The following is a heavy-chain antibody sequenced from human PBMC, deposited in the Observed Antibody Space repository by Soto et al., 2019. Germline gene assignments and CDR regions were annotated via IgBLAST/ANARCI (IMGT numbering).Heavy chain of an antibody. CDR1: GYSFTSYW. CDR2: IDPSDSYT. V-gene: IGHV5-10-1*01. D-gene: IGHD1-1*01. CDR3: ARRRYAPPGMGDNWFDP. Sequence: GESLKISCKGSGYSFTSYWIGWVRQMPGKGLEWMGRIDPSDSYTNYSPSFQGHVTISADKSISTAYLQWSSLKASDTAMYYCARRRYAPPGMGDNWFDPWGQGTLVTVSS. J-gene: IGHJ5*02.